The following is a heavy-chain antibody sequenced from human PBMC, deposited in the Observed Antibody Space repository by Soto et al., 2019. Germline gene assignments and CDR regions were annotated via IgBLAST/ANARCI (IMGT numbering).Heavy chain of an antibody. D-gene: IGHD3-10*01. CDR1: GFTFSSYA. V-gene: IGHV3-30-3*01. Sequence: QVQLVESGGGVVQPGRSLRLSCAASGFTFSSYAMHWVRQAPGKGLEWVAVISYDGSNKYYADSVKGRFTISRDNSKNKLYLQMNSLRAEDTAVYYCARDLMGGYYGSERGLGYWGQGTLVTVSS. CDR2: ISYDGSNK. J-gene: IGHJ4*02. CDR3: ARDLMGGYYGSERGLGY.